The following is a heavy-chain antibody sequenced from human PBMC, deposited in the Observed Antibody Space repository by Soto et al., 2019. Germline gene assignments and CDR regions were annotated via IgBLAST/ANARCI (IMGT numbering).Heavy chain of an antibody. CDR3: ARGDSTDCSNGVCSFFYNHDMDV. J-gene: IGHJ6*02. Sequence: ASVKVSCKASRYRFPDYHMHWVQQDPGQGLEWLGRLTPKSGGTSTAQKFQGWVTMTTDTSISTASMELARLTSDDTAIYYCARGDSTDCSNGVCSFFYNHDMDVWGQGTPVTVSS. CDR2: LTPKSGGT. V-gene: IGHV1-2*04. CDR1: RYRFPDYH. D-gene: IGHD2-8*01.